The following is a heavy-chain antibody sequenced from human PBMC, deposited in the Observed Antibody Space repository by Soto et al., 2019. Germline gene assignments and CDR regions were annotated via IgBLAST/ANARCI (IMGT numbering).Heavy chain of an antibody. V-gene: IGHV1-46*04. CDR3: ASDSLALYTGLVY. CDR1: IYTNYH. CDR2: LNPSNGVT. Sequence: QVQLVQSGSEVKKPGASVNVSCNIYTNYHLHWLRQAPGQGLEWMGMLNPSNGVTIYAQKLRGRVSMTRDTSTSTVYMELSSLKSEDTAVYYCASDSLALYTGLVYWGQGTLVTVSS. J-gene: IGHJ4*02. D-gene: IGHD3-16*01.